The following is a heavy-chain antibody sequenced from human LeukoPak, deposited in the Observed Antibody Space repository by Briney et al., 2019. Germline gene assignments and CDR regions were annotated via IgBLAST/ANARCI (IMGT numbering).Heavy chain of an antibody. D-gene: IGHD3-10*01. V-gene: IGHV3-23*01. CDR3: AKRFGAAGYYFDY. CDR2: ISGSGGST. CDR1: GSTFSSYA. J-gene: IGHJ4*02. Sequence: GGSLRLSCAASGSTFSSYAMSWVRQAPGKGLEWVSAISGSGGSTYYADSVKGRFTISRDNSKNTLYLQMNSLRAEDTAVYYCAKRFGAAGYYFDYWGQGTLVTVSS.